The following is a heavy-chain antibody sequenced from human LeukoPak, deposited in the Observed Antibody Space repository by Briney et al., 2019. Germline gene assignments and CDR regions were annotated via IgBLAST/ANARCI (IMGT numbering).Heavy chain of an antibody. Sequence: ASVKVSCKASGYTFTSYNMHWVRQAPGQGLEWMGIINPSGGSTSYAQKFQGRVTMTRDTSTSTVYMELSSLRSEDTAVYYCARLRGGYCSSTSCPGFLDYWGQGTLVTVSS. CDR2: INPSGGST. J-gene: IGHJ4*02. CDR1: GYTFTSYN. D-gene: IGHD2-2*01. CDR3: ARLRGGYCSSTSCPGFLDY. V-gene: IGHV1-46*03.